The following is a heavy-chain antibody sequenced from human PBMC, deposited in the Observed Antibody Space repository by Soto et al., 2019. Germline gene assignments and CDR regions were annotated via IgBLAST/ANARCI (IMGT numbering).Heavy chain of an antibody. CDR3: ARDRDIAYGLEGGFYYSGMDV. D-gene: IGHD2-15*01. Sequence: PGGSLRLSCVASGFTFSTYAMNWVRQAPGKGLDWVSLITDSGTDTYYADSVKGRFTISRDNSKNTLSLQMNSLRAEDTAVYYCARDRDIAYGLEGGFYYSGMDVWGQGTTVTVSS. J-gene: IGHJ6*02. CDR1: GFTFSTYA. CDR2: ITDSGTDT. V-gene: IGHV3-23*01.